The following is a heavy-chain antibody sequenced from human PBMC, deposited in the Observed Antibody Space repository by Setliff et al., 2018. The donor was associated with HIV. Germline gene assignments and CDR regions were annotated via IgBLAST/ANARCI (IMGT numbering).Heavy chain of an antibody. J-gene: IGHJ3*02. D-gene: IGHD3-22*01. V-gene: IGHV4-59*01. CDR2: IYDSGSP. CDR1: GGSTSNEY. CDR3: ARVYYFDSSGYYQRGDVFDI. Sequence: PSETLSLTCTVSGGSTSNEYWSWIRQPPGKGLEWIGYIYDSGSPKYNPSLKSRVTISIDTSKSQISPKLTSVTAADTAMYHCARVYYFDSSGYYQRGDVFDIWGQGTMVTVSS.